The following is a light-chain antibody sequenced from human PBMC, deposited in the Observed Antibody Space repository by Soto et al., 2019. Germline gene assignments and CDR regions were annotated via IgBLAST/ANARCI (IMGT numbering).Light chain of an antibody. CDR1: SSNIGNNY. Sequence: QSVLTPPPSVSAAPGQKVPISCSGSSSNIGNNYVSWYQQLPGTAPKLLIYDNNKRPSGIPDRFSGSKSGTSATLGITGLQTGDEADYYCGTWDSSLSAVFGGGTKLTVL. V-gene: IGLV1-51*01. CDR3: GTWDSSLSAV. J-gene: IGLJ2*01. CDR2: DNN.